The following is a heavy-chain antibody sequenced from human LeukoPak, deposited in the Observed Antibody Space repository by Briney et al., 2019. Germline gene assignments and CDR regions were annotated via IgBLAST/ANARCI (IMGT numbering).Heavy chain of an antibody. D-gene: IGHD3-16*01. V-gene: IGHV3-30*18. Sequence: GRSLRLSCAASGFTFSSYGMHWVRQAPGKGLEWVAVISYDGSNKYYADSVKGRFTISRDNSKNTLYLQMNSLRAEDTAVYYCAKGPSYYDYVWGSFSDFDYWGQGTLVTVSS. CDR3: AKGPSYYDYVWGSFSDFDY. CDR2: ISYDGSNK. J-gene: IGHJ4*02. CDR1: GFTFSSYG.